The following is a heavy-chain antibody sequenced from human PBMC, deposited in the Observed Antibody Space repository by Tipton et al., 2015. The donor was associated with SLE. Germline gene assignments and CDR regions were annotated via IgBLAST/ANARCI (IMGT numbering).Heavy chain of an antibody. Sequence: SLRLSCAASGFTFSSYSMNWVRQAPGKGLEWVSYISSSSSTIYYPDSVKGRFTISRDNAKNSLYLQMNSLRAEDTAVHYRARDSEWDTCCFACWGQGPLVTVSS. J-gene: IGHJ4*02. CDR3: ARDSEWDTCCFAC. D-gene: IGHD1-26*01. CDR1: GFTFSSYS. CDR2: ISSSSSTI. V-gene: IGHV3-48*01.